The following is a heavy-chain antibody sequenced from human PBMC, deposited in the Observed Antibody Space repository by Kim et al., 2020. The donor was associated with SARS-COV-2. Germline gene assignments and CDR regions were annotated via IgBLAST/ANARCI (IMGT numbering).Heavy chain of an antibody. CDR2: INPSGGST. CDR3: ARSGYSSGWYRGYFDY. D-gene: IGHD6-19*01. CDR1: GYTFTSYY. Sequence: ASVKVSCKASGYTFTSYYMHWVRQAPGQGLEWMGIINPSGGSTSYAQKFQGRVTMTRDTSTSTVYMELSSLRSEDTAVYYCARSGYSSGWYRGYFDYWGQGTLVTVSS. J-gene: IGHJ4*02. V-gene: IGHV1-46*01.